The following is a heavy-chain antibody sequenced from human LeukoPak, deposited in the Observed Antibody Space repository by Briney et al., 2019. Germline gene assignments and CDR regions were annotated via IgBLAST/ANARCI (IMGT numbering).Heavy chain of an antibody. J-gene: IGHJ4*02. Sequence: GGSLRLSCAASGFTFSSYGMHWVRQAPGKGLEWVAFIRYDGSNKYYADSVKGRFTISRDNSKNTLYLQMNSLRAEDTAVYYCAKDRDDGDYYFDYWGQGTLVTVSS. CDR2: IRYDGSNK. D-gene: IGHD4-17*01. CDR1: GFTFSSYG. V-gene: IGHV3-30*02. CDR3: AKDRDDGDYYFDY.